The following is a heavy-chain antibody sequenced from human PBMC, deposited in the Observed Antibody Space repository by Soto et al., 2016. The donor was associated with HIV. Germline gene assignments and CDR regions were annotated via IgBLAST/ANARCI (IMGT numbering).Heavy chain of an antibody. CDR1: GGSISSNSYS. CDR3: ARHQSPSVQGVIWGI. V-gene: IGHV4-39*01. CDR2: VSYSGTA. Sequence: QLQLQESGPGLVKPSETLSLICTVSGGSISSNSYSWGWIRQSPEKGLEWIGTVSYSGTAKYNPSLKSRVAISVDTSKNQFSLNLTSATGADTAVYYCARHQSPSVQGVIWGIGGRGTLVTVSS. J-gene: IGHJ2*01. D-gene: IGHD3-10*01.